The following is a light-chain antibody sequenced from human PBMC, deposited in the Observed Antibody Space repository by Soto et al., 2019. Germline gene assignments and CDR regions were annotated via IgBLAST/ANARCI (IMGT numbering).Light chain of an antibody. J-gene: IGLJ7*01. V-gene: IGLV2-14*01. CDR3: ISYTGSSTSYV. Sequence: QSVLTQPASVSGSPGQSITISCSGTSSDVGSYDHVAWYQQFPGKTPKLMIYEVSNRPSGVSSRFSGSKSGNTASLTISGLQAEDEADYYCISYTGSSTSYVFGGGTQLTVL. CDR2: EVS. CDR1: SSDVGSYDH.